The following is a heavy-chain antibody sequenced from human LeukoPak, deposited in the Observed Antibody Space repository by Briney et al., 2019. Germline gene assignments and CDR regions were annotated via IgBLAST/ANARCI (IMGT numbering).Heavy chain of an antibody. D-gene: IGHD7-27*01. CDR3: ARVETWGPAAYFDY. Sequence: SQTLSLTCAVSGGSISSGGYSWSWIRQPPGKGLEWIGYIYHSGSTYYNPSLKSRVTISVDRSKNQFSLKLSSVTAADTAVYYCARVETWGPAAYFDYWGQGTLVTVSS. CDR1: GGSISSGGYS. V-gene: IGHV4-30-2*01. CDR2: IYHSGST. J-gene: IGHJ4*02.